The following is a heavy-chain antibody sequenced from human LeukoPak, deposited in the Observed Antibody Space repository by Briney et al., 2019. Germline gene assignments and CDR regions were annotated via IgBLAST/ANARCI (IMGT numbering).Heavy chain of an antibody. V-gene: IGHV3-7*01. J-gene: IGHJ4*02. D-gene: IGHD5/OR15-5a*01. CDR2: IKQDGSEK. CDR3: AREEESTDYFDY. CDR1: GFTFSSTS. Sequence: GGSLRLSCAASGFTFSSTSMSWVRQAPGKGLEWVANIKQDGSEKYYVDSVKGRFTISRDNAKNSLYLQMYSLRAEDTAVYYCAREEESTDYFDYWGQGTLVTVSS.